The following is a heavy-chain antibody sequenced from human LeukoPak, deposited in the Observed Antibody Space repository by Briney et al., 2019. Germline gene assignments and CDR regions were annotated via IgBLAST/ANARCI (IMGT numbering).Heavy chain of an antibody. CDR2: ITGSGDST. D-gene: IGHD1-26*01. Sequence: PGGSLRLSCAASGFTFSSYAMSWVRQAPGKGLEWVSTITGSGDSTFYTDSVKGRFTISRDNSKNTVYLQMNSLRAEDTAIYYCAKDHSGSHAWGQGTLVTVSS. V-gene: IGHV3-23*01. J-gene: IGHJ4*02. CDR1: GFTFSSYA. CDR3: AKDHSGSHA.